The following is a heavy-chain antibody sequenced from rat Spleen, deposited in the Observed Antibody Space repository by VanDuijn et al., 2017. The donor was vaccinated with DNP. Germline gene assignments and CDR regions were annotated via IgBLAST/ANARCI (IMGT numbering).Heavy chain of an antibody. V-gene: IGHV5-27*01. D-gene: IGHD1-11*01. CDR3: TTDFERGY. Sequence: EVQLVESGGGLVQPGRSLKLSCSASGFTFSYYGMAWVRQAPKKGLEWVTSISSSAGSTPYRDSVKGRFTISRDNAKNTLYLQMDSLRSEDTATYYCTTDFERGYWGQGVMVTVSS. J-gene: IGHJ2*01. CDR1: GFTFSYYG. CDR2: ISSSAGST.